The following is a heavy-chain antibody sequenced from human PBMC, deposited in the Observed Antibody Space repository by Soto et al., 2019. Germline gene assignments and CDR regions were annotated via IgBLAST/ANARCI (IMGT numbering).Heavy chain of an antibody. CDR1: GGSISSSSYY. D-gene: IGHD6-19*01. CDR2: IYYSGST. J-gene: IGHJ5*02. V-gene: IGHV4-39*01. Sequence: QLQLQESGPGLVKPSETLSLTCTVSGGSISSSSYYWGWIRQPPGKGLEWMGSIYYSGSTYYNPSLKCRVTISVDTSKTQFSLTLSSVTAADTAVYYCARHSRGGSSGWYSVRFGFDPWGQGTLVTVSS. CDR3: ARHSRGGSSGWYSVRFGFDP.